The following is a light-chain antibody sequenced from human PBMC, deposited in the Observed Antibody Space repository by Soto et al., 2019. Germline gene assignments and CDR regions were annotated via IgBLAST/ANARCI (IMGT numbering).Light chain of an antibody. CDR2: DTS. CDR1: QSVSSSS. J-gene: IGKJ4*01. Sequence: EIVMTQSPATLSVSPGERATLSCRASQSVSSSSLAWYQQKPGQAPRLLIYDTSSRATGIPDRFSGSGSGTDFTLTISRLEPEDFAVYYCQQYGSSRGLTFGGGTKVDIK. V-gene: IGKV3-20*01. CDR3: QQYGSSRGLT.